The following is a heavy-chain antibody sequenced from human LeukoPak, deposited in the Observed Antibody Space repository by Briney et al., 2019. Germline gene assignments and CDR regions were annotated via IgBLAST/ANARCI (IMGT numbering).Heavy chain of an antibody. J-gene: IGHJ6*02. CDR1: GFTFSSYS. CDR3: ARDVGVVPAAMPFPEHLIDNDDELPYYYYGMDV. Sequence: GGSLRLSCAASGFTFSSYSMNWVRQAPGKGLEWVSSISSSSSYIYYADSVKGRFTVSRDNAKNSLYLQMNSLRAEDTAVYYCARDVGVVPAAMPFPEHLIDNDDELPYYYYGMDVWGQGTTVTVSS. D-gene: IGHD2-2*01. V-gene: IGHV3-21*01. CDR2: ISSSSSYI.